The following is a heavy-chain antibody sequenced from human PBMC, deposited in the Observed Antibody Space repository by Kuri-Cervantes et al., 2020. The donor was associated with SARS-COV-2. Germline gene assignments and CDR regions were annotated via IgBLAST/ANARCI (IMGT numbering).Heavy chain of an antibody. Sequence: GGSLRLSCEASGFIFSRYSMHGVRQAPGKGLEWVAAIGYDGSRKHYSDSLKGRFTISRDNSQNTVYLQMSTLRDDDTAVYYCAKEGSSGWYGGDWGQGALVTVSS. CDR3: AKEGSSGWYGGD. D-gene: IGHD6-19*01. CDR2: IGYDGSRK. V-gene: IGHV3-30*18. J-gene: IGHJ4*02. CDR1: GFIFSRYS.